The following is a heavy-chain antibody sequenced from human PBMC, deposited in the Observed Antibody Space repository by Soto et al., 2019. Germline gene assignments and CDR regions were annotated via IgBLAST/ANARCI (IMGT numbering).Heavy chain of an antibody. D-gene: IGHD2-15*01. CDR2: ISGSGTIT. Sequence: EVQLLESGVGLVQPGGSLRLSCAASGFPFSSRAMSWVRQAPGKGLEWVSAISGSGTITYYADSVKGRFTISRDTTTNPLYLQMNSLRAADTAVYYCAEWARYCSGADCRAWGQGTLVTVSS. CDR1: GFPFSSRA. V-gene: IGHV3-23*01. J-gene: IGHJ5*02. CDR3: AEWARYCSGADCRA.